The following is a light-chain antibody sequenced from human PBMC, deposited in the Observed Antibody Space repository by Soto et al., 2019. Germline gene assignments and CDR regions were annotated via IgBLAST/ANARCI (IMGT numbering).Light chain of an antibody. J-gene: IGLJ1*01. CDR3: CSYSSGSTPWV. CDR1: SSDVGGYNY. V-gene: IGLV2-14*03. CDR2: DVS. Sequence: QSVLTQPASVSGSPGQSITISCTGTSSDVGGYNYVSWYQHHPGKAPKLMIYDVSDRPSGISDRFSASKSGNTASLTISGLQAEDEADYYCCSYSSGSTPWVFGTGTRSPS.